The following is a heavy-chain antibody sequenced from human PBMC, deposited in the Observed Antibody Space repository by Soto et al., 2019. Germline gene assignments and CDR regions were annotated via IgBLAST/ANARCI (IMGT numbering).Heavy chain of an antibody. CDR2: ISSSSSTI. CDR1: GFTFSSYS. Sequence: GGSLRLSCAASGFTFSSYSMNWVRQAPGKGQERVSYISSSSSTIYYADTVKGRFTISRDNAKNSLYLQMNSLRAEDTAVYYCAKYPQDSSSWYLGYYYYGMDVWGQGTTVTVSS. D-gene: IGHD6-13*01. V-gene: IGHV3-48*01. J-gene: IGHJ6*02. CDR3: AKYPQDSSSWYLGYYYYGMDV.